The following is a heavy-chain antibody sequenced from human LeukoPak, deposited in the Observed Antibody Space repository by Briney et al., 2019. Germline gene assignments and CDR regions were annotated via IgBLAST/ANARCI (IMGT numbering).Heavy chain of an antibody. D-gene: IGHD6-19*01. CDR3: ARDGSVDWYFDL. CDR2: ISGYNGNT. V-gene: IGHV1-18*01. Sequence: GASVKVSCKASGYTFTSYGISWVRQAPGQGVEWMGWISGYNGNTNYAQKFQGRVTMTTDTSTSTAYMEVRSLRSDDTAVYYCARDGSVDWYFDLWGRGTLVTVSS. J-gene: IGHJ2*01. CDR1: GYTFTSYG.